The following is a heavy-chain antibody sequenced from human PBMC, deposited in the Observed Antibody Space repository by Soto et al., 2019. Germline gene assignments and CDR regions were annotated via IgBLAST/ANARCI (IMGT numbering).Heavy chain of an antibody. V-gene: IGHV4-59*01. CDR2: IYYSGST. CDR3: ARMRLYKYYFDY. D-gene: IGHD1-1*01. J-gene: IGHJ4*02. CDR1: GGSISSYY. Sequence: SETLSLTCTVSGGSISSYYWSWIRQPPGKGLEWIGYIYYSGSTNYNPSLKSRVTISVDTSKNQFSLKLSSVTAADTAVYYCARMRLYKYYFDYWGQGTLVXVSS.